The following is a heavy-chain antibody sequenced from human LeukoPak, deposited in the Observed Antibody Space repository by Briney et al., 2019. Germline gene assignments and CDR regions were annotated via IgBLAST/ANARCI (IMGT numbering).Heavy chain of an antibody. V-gene: IGHV6-1*01. CDR1: GDSVSSNSAA. Sequence: SQTLSLTCALSGDSVSSNSAAWNWLRQSPSSGLEWLGRTYYRSKWYNDYAVSVKSRITINPDTSKNQFSLQLNSVTPEDTAVYYCAREGRGRRTGYYYYGMDVWGQGTTVTVSS. CDR3: AREGRGRRTGYYYYGMDV. D-gene: IGHD3-10*01. CDR2: TYYRSKWYN. J-gene: IGHJ6*02.